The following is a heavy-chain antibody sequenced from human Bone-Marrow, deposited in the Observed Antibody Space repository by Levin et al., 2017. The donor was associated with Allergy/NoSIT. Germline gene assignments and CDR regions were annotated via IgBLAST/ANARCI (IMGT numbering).Heavy chain of an antibody. V-gene: IGHV1-3*01. CDR3: AYSTVTHHYYFDY. D-gene: IGHD4-17*01. CDR2: INAGNGNT. J-gene: IGHJ4*02. CDR1: GYTFTSYA. Sequence: ASVKVSCKASGYTFTSYAMHWVRQAPGQRLEWMGWINAGNGNTKYSQKFQGRVTITRDTSASTAYMELSSLRSEDTAVYYCAYSTVTHHYYFDYWGQGTLVTVSS.